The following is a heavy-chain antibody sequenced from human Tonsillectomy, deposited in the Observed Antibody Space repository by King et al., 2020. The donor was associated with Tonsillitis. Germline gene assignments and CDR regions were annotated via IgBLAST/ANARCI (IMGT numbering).Heavy chain of an antibody. CDR1: GGSFSGYY. CDR2: INHSGST. D-gene: IGHD5-24*01. V-gene: IGHV4-34*01. J-gene: IGHJ4*02. CDR3: ARVGRRGVEFDY. Sequence: VQLQQWGAGLLKPSETLSLTCAVYGGSFSGYYWSWIRQPPGKGLEWIGEINHSGSTNYNPALKSRVTISVDTSKNQFSLKLSSVTAADTAVYYCARVGRRGVEFDYWGQGTLVTVSS.